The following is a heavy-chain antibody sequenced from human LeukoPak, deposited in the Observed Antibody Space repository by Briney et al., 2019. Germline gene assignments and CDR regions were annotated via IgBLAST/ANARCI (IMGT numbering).Heavy chain of an antibody. D-gene: IGHD6-19*01. Sequence: SETLSLTCTVSGGSISSSSYFWGWIRQPPGKGLEWIGSISYSGHTYYNPSIKSRVTISLDTSKDQFSLNLSSVTAADTAVFYCARVQWLVKRVQFDCWGQGTLVTVSS. J-gene: IGHJ4*02. CDR1: GGSISSSSYF. CDR2: ISYSGHT. CDR3: ARVQWLVKRVQFDC. V-gene: IGHV4-39*01.